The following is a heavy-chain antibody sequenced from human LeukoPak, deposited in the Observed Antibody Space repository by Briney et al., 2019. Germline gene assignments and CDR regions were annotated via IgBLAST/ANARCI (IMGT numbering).Heavy chain of an antibody. V-gene: IGHV1-46*01. CDR2: INPNDGST. CDR1: GYTFTSYY. Sequence: ASVKVSCKASGYTFTSYYMHWVRQAPGQGLEWMGIINPNDGSTSYAQKFQGRVTMTRDTSTSTVYMELSSLRSEDTAVYYCARLSIVGATLGDYWGQGTLVTVSS. D-gene: IGHD1-26*01. CDR3: ARLSIVGATLGDY. J-gene: IGHJ4*02.